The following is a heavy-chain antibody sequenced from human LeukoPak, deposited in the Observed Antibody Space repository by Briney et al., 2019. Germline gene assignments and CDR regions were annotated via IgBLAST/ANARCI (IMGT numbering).Heavy chain of an antibody. CDR1: GYTFTSYS. CDR2: ISAYNGNT. CDR3: ARGRSDYYLDS. V-gene: IGHV1-18*01. J-gene: IGHJ4*02. D-gene: IGHD3-10*01. Sequence: ASVKVSCKASGYTFTSYSISWVRQAPGQGLEWMGWISAYNGNTIYAQKVKGRVTMTRDTSISTAYMGLSRLRSDDTAVYFCARGRSDYYLDSWGQGTLVTVSS.